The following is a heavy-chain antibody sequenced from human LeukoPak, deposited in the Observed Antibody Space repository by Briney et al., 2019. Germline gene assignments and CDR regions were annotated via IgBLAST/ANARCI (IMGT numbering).Heavy chain of an antibody. V-gene: IGHV3-15*01. D-gene: IGHD1-26*01. Sequence: WIRQPPGKGLEWVGRIKAKPHGGTTDYAAPVKGRFTISRDDSKNTLYLQMNSLKTEDTAVYYCTTDGVGIEGATFDYWGQGILVTVSS. CDR2: IKAKPHGGTT. CDR3: TTDGVGIEGATFDY. J-gene: IGHJ4*02.